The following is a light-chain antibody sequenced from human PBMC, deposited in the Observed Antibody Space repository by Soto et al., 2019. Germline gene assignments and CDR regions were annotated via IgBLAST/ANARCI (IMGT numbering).Light chain of an antibody. V-gene: IGKV1-8*01. CDR3: QHYYSYPWT. CDR1: QDIHNY. J-gene: IGKJ1*01. CDR2: AAS. Sequence: AVLLTQSPSSFSASTGDRATITCRASQDIHNYLAWYQEVPGKAPKLLLYAASILQTGVPSRFSGSESGTDFALTIDGLQSEDFATFFCQHYYSYPWTFGQWTPVE.